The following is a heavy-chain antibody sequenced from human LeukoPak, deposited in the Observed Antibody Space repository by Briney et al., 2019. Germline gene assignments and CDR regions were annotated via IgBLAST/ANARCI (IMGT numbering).Heavy chain of an antibody. CDR2: ISSLGDET. Sequence: GGSLRLSCAASGFSFKAYAMIWVRQAPGKRLEWVSGISSLGDETYYGDSVKGRFTISRDNSKNMVFLQMSRLTAEDTAVYYCAKILSTVRYYWYGTEAWGQGTTVTVS. V-gene: IGHV3-23*01. J-gene: IGHJ6*02. CDR3: AKILSTVRYYWYGTEA. D-gene: IGHD4-11*01. CDR1: GFSFKAYA.